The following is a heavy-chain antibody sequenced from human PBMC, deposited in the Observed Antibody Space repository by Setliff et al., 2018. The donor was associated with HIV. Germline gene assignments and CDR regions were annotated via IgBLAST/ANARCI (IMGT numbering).Heavy chain of an antibody. D-gene: IGHD6-25*01. CDR2: ISPSSTII. CDR1: GFSFSSYS. Sequence: PGGSLRLSCGASGFSFSSYSMNWVRQAPGKGLEWVSYISPSSTIIYYPDSVKGRFTTSRDNARNSLYLQMNSLRAEDTAVYYCTRTSRAAYWGRGTLVTVSS. V-gene: IGHV3-48*01. J-gene: IGHJ4*02. CDR3: TRTSRAAY.